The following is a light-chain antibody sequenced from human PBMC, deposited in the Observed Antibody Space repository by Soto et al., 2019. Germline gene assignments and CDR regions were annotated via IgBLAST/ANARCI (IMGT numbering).Light chain of an antibody. J-gene: IGKJ1*01. CDR1: QTISSW. CDR3: QHYNSYSVA. Sequence: DIQMTQSPSTLSGSVGDRVNITCRASQTISSWLAWYQQKPGKAPKLLIYKASTLKSRVTSRFSGSGSGKEFTLTISSLQPDDCTSYYCQHYNSYSVAFGQGTKEE. CDR2: KAS. V-gene: IGKV1-5*03.